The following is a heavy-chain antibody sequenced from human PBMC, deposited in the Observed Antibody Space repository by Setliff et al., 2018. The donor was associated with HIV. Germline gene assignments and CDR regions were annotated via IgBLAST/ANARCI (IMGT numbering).Heavy chain of an antibody. Sequence: SETLSLTCAVYGGSYSGYYWSWIRQPPGKGLEWIGEINHGGRANYNPSLKGRVAISEDTSKNQFSLNLISVTVADTAVYYCARVREGWPPYDAFEIWGLGTMVTVSS. J-gene: IGHJ3*02. V-gene: IGHV4-34*01. CDR1: GGSYSGYY. CDR3: ARVREGWPPYDAFEI. CDR2: INHGGRA. D-gene: IGHD2-15*01.